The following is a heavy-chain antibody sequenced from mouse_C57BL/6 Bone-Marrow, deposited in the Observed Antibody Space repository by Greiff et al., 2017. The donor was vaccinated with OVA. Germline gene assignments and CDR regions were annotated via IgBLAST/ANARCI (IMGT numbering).Heavy chain of an antibody. V-gene: IGHV5-4*03. CDR1: GFTFSSYA. CDR3: ARPGNYGFDY. J-gene: IGHJ2*01. CDR2: ISDGGSYT. Sequence: DVKLVESGGGLVKPGGSLKLSCAASGFTFSSYAMSWVRQTPEKRLEWVATISDGGSYTYYPDNVKGRFTISRDNAKNNLYLQMSHLKSEDTAMYYCARPGNYGFDYWGQGTTLTVSS. D-gene: IGHD2-1*01.